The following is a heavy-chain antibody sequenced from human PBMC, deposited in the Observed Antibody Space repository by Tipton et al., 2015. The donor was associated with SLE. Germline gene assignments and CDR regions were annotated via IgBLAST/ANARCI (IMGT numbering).Heavy chain of an antibody. D-gene: IGHD3-10*01. CDR3: ARDPARPGSARLYGIDV. V-gene: IGHV1-69*04. Sequence: QSGAEVKKPGSSVKVSCKASGGTFSSYAISWVRQDPGQGLEWRGRIIPNLGIANYAQKFQGRVTITADKSTSTAYMELSSLRSEDTAVYYCARDPARPGSARLYGIDVWGQGTMVTVSS. J-gene: IGHJ6*02. CDR1: GGTFSSYA. CDR2: IIPNLGIA.